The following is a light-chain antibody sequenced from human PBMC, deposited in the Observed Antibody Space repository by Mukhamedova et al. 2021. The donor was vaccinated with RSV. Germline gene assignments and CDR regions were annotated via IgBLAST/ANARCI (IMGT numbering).Light chain of an antibody. Sequence: WYQRRVHGRAPKVLIFDSVNLQGGVPSRFIGGVSGTDFTLTIGSLQPEDSATYYCQQSDTTHFTFCQGTTVVIK. V-gene: IGKV1-39*01. J-gene: IGKJ1*01. CDR3: QQSDTTHFT. CDR2: DSV.